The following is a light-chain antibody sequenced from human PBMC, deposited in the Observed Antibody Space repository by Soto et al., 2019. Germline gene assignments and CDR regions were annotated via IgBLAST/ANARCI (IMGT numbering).Light chain of an antibody. V-gene: IGKV4-1*01. Sequence: DIVMTQSPDSLAVSLGERATINCRSSQSVLYSSNNKNYLAWYQQKPGQPPKLLIYWASTRESGVPDRFSGSGSGTDFTLTISSLQDEDVAVYYCQQYYVTPYTFGQGTKLEIK. J-gene: IGKJ2*01. CDR1: QSVLYSSNNKNY. CDR3: QQYYVTPYT. CDR2: WAS.